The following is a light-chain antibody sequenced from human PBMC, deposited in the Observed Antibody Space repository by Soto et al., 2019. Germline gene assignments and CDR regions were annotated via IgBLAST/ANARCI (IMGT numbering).Light chain of an antibody. J-gene: IGKJ4*01. Sequence: EVVMTQSPATVSVSPGERTSLSCRASQSVGTNLGWYQQKPGQAPRLLISKTSISATGVPARFSGSGSGTEFTLTISSLQSEDFAVYYGQQYANWPLTFGGGTKVDIK. CDR2: KTS. V-gene: IGKV3-15*01. CDR1: QSVGTN. CDR3: QQYANWPLT.